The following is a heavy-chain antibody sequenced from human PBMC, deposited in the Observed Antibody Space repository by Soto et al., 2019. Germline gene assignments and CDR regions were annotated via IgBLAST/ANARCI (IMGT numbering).Heavy chain of an antibody. D-gene: IGHD6-19*01. CDR2: INYSGST. Sequence: SETLSLTCTVSGGTISTYYGSWIRQPPGKGLEWIGYINYSGSTNYNPSLKSRVTISVDTSKNQFSLKLSSVTAADTAVYYCARVGRIAVAIFDYWGQGTLVTVS. J-gene: IGHJ4*02. CDR1: GGTISTYY. CDR3: ARVGRIAVAIFDY. V-gene: IGHV4-59*01.